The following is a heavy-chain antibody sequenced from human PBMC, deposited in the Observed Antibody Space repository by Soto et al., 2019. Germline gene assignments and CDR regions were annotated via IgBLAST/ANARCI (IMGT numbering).Heavy chain of an antibody. CDR3: VRSVPAATWQYSGMDV. Sequence: SETLSLTCAVSGDSVSSSSCWSWVRQAPGKGLEWIGEIYHSGTFNYNPSLASRVSVSVDKSRNQLSLDLKSVTAADTAVYYCVRSVPAATWQYSGMDVWGQGTTVTVSS. V-gene: IGHV4-4*02. D-gene: IGHD2-2*01. J-gene: IGHJ6*02. CDR1: GDSVSSSSC. CDR2: IYHSGTF.